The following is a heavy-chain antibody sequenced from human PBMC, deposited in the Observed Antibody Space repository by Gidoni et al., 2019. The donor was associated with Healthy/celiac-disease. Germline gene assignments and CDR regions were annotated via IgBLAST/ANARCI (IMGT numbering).Heavy chain of an antibody. D-gene: IGHD1-20*01. CDR2: IYYSGST. CDR3: AREGGSYNWNLGTANAFDI. J-gene: IGHJ3*02. Sequence: QVQLQESGPGLVKPSETLSLTCTVSGGSISSYYWSWIRQPPGKGLEWIGYIYYSGSTNYNPSLKSRVTISVDTSKNQFSLKLSSVTAADTAVYYCAREGGSYNWNLGTANAFDIWGQGTMVTVSS. CDR1: GGSISSYY. V-gene: IGHV4-59*01.